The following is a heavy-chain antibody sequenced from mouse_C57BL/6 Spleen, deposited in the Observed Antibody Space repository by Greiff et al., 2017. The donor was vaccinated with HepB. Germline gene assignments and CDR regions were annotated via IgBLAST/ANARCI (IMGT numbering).Heavy chain of an antibody. D-gene: IGHD3-3*01. CDR1: GYTFTDYY. V-gene: IGHV1-26*01. CDR3: AREGDGFDY. Sequence: VQLQQSGPELVKPGASVKISCKASGYTFTDYYMNWVKQSHGKSLEWIGDINPNNGGTSYNQKFKGKATLTVDKSSSTAYMELRSLTSEDSAVYYCAREGDGFDYWGQGTTLTVSS. J-gene: IGHJ2*01. CDR2: INPNNGGT.